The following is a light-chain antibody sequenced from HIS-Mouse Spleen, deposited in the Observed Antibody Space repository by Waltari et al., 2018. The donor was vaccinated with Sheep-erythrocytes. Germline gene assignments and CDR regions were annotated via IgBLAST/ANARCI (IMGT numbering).Light chain of an antibody. CDR1: QSVLYSSNNKNY. V-gene: IGKV4-1*01. CDR2: WAS. CDR3: QQYYSTLT. J-gene: IGKJ4*01. Sequence: DIVMTQSPDSLTVSLGERHTINCKSSQSVLYSSNNKNYLAWYQQKPGQPPKLLIYWASTRESGVPDRFSGSGSGTDFTLTISSLQAEDVAVYYCQQYYSTLTFGGGTKVEIK.